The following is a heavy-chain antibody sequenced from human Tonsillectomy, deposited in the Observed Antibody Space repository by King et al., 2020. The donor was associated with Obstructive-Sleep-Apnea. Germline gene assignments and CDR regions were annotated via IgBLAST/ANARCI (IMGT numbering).Heavy chain of an antibody. CDR2: LYHSGST. CDR3: ARVSIAVDYYYYGMDV. J-gene: IGHJ6*02. D-gene: IGHD6-19*01. CDR1: GGSISSSNW. V-gene: IGHV4-4*02. Sequence: VQLQESGPGLVKPSGTLSLTCAVSGGSISSSNWWSWVRQPPGKGLEWIGKLYHSGSTKYNRSLRSRVSISADKSKNQVSLKLSSVTAADTAVYYCARVSIAVDYYYYGMDVWGQGTTVTVSS.